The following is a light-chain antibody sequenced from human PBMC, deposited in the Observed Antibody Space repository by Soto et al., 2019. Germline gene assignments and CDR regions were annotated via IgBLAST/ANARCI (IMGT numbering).Light chain of an antibody. CDR2: DVS. Sequence: QSVLTLPAAVSGSPGQSITISCTGTSSDVGTYNYVSWYQLHPGKAPKLMVYDVSNRPSGVSNRFSGSKSGNTASLTISGLQAEDEADYHCSSYTSSSTYVFGSGTKVTVL. J-gene: IGLJ1*01. CDR1: SSDVGTYNY. CDR3: SSYTSSSTYV. V-gene: IGLV2-14*01.